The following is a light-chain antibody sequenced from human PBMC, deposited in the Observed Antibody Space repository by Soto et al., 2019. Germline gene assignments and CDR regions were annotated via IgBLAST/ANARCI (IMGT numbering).Light chain of an antibody. CDR3: QQYNNWPYT. J-gene: IGKJ2*01. V-gene: IGKV3-15*01. CDR2: GAS. CDR1: QSVSSN. Sequence: EIVMTQSPATLSVSPGERATLSCGASQSVSSNLAWYQQKPGQAPRLLIYGASTRATGIPARFSGSRSGTGFTLTISSLQSEDFAVYYCQQYNNWPYTFGQGTKLEIK.